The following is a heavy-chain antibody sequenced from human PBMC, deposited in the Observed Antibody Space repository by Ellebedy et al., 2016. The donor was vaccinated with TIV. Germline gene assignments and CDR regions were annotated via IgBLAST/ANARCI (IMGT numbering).Heavy chain of an antibody. CDR1: GYTFTSYD. D-gene: IGHD3-22*01. V-gene: IGHV1-8*01. J-gene: IGHJ5*02. CDR3: ARGIYTVDYHDGGGYLNWFDP. Sequence: ASVKVSCXASGYTFTSYDINWVRQATGQGPEWMGWVNPNSGDTGYAQKFQGRVTMTRDTSINTAYMELSSLRSEDTAVYYCARGIYTVDYHDGGGYLNWFDPWGQGTLVTVSS. CDR2: VNPNSGDT.